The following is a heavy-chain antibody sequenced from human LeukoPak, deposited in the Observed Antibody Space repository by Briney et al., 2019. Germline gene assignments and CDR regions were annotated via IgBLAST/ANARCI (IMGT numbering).Heavy chain of an antibody. CDR1: GFLFDDHD. CDR2: IRSDGYHT. Sequence: GGSLRLSCGASGFLFDDHDMHWVRQAPGKGLEWVAYIRSDGYHTYYADSVKGRFTITRDNLKNTLYLQMNSLRLEDMAVYYWAKPSGSGVDYWGRGTRVTVSS. V-gene: IGHV3-30*02. D-gene: IGHD1-26*01. J-gene: IGHJ4*02. CDR3: AKPSGSGVDY.